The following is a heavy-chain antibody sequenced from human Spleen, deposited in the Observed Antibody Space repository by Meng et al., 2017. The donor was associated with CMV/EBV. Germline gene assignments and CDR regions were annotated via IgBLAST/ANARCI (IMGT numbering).Heavy chain of an antibody. J-gene: IGHJ4*02. CDR2: ISYDGSNK. V-gene: IGHV3-30*03. D-gene: IGHD3-3*01. Sequence: GGSLRLSCAASGFTFSSYSMNWVRQAPGKGLEWVAVISYDGSNKYYADSVKGRFTISRDDAKNSLYLQMNSLRAEDTAVYYCARDSYYDFWSGYLLGFWGQGTLVTVSS. CDR1: GFTFSSYS. CDR3: ARDSYYDFWSGYLLGF.